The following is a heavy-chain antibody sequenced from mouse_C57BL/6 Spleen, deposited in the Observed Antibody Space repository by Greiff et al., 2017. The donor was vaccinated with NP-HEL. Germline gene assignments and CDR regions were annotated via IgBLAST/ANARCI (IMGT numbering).Heavy chain of an antibody. CDR1: GYTFTSYW. J-gene: IGHJ4*01. D-gene: IGHD2-12*01. Sequence: QVQLQQSGAELVKPGASVKLSCKASGYTFTSYWMQWVKQRPGQGLEWIGEIDPSDSYTNYNQKFKGKATLTVDTSSSTAYMQLSSLTSEDSAVYYCARYDSKYAMDYWGQGTSVTVSS. CDR3: ARYDSKYAMDY. V-gene: IGHV1-50*01. CDR2: IDPSDSYT.